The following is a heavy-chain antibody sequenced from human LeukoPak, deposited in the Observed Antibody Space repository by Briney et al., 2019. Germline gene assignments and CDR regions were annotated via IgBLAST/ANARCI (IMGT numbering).Heavy chain of an antibody. CDR2: IYTSGST. CDR3: ARGATKTGWFDP. J-gene: IGHJ5*02. CDR1: GGSISRGSYY. V-gene: IGHV4-61*02. D-gene: IGHD1-26*01. Sequence: KSSETLSLTCTVSGGSISRGSYYWSWIGQPAGKGLEWIGRIYTSGSTNYNPSLKSRVTISVDTSKNQFSLKLSSVTAADTAVYYCARGATKTGWFDPWGQGTLVTVSS.